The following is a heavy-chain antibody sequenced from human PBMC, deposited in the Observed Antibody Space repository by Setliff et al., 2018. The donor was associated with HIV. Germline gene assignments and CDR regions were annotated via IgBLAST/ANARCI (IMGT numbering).Heavy chain of an antibody. D-gene: IGHD3-9*01. CDR2: INTYTGNP. V-gene: IGHV7-4-1*02. Sequence: GASVKVSCKASGGSSSTHAMNWVRQAPGQGLEWMGWINTYTGNPTYAQDFTGRFVFSLDTSVSTAYLQISSLKAEDIAVYYCARTLTGYSAHDAFDIWGQGTMVTVSS. CDR3: ARTLTGYSAHDAFDI. J-gene: IGHJ3*02. CDR1: GGSSSTHA.